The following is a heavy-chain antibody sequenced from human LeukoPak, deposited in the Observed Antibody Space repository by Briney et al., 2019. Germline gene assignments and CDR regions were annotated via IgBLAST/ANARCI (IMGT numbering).Heavy chain of an antibody. J-gene: IGHJ5*02. D-gene: IGHD3-3*01. Sequence: PSETLSLTCTVSGGSISSYYWNWIRQPPGKGPEWIGYIDDSGRTNYNPSLKSRVTISKDTSRNQFSLKLNSVTAADTAVYYCARGYSDDFWSGYPTATWWFDPWGLGTLVIVSS. CDR1: GGSISSYY. CDR3: ARGYSDDFWSGYPTATWWFDP. V-gene: IGHV4-59*01. CDR2: IDDSGRT.